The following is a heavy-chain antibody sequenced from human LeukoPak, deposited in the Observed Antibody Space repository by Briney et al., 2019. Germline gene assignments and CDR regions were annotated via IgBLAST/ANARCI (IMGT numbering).Heavy chain of an antibody. J-gene: IGHJ4*02. CDR3: ARGRGGDYVPSRFDF. D-gene: IGHD4-17*01. Sequence: VMLGWSLRLSCSASGFAFSGFAMGWVRQPPGKGLEWVSSISGSGGNRYYADSVEGRFTISRDNSNNTLSLQMNSLRGDDTALYYCARGRGGDYVPSRFDFWGQGTLVIVSS. CDR1: GFAFSGFA. CDR2: ISGSGGNR. V-gene: IGHV3-23*01.